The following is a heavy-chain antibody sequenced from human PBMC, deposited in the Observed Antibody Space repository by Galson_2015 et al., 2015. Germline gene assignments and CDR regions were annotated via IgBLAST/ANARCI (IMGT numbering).Heavy chain of an antibody. D-gene: IGHD2-2*01. V-gene: IGHV2-5*01. Sequence: PALVKPTQTLTLTCTFSGFSLSTSGVGVGWIRQPPGKALEWLALIYWNDDKRYSPSLKSRLTITKGTSKNQVVLTMTNMDPVDTATYYCAHTSGYQLLSDWFDPWGQGTLVTVSS. CDR1: GFSLSTSGVG. J-gene: IGHJ5*02. CDR2: IYWNDDK. CDR3: AHTSGYQLLSDWFDP.